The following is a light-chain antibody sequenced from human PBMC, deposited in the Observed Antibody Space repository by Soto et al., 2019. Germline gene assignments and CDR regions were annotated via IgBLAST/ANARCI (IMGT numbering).Light chain of an antibody. CDR3: HHYGRSPSYS. CDR2: GAS. J-gene: IGKJ2*03. CDR1: QSVDSTS. Sequence: EIVLTQSPATLSLSPGERVTRSCGSSQSVDSTSMAWYQHKPGLAPRLLVYGASRRATGIPDRFSGSGYETDFTLCISRLEPEDFAFYYYHHYGRSPSYSLGQGTQVESK. V-gene: IGKV3D-20*01.